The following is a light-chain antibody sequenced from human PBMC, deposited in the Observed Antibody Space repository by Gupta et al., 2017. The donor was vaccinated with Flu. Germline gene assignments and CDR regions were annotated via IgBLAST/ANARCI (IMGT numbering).Light chain of an antibody. V-gene: IGKV1-33*01. CDR3: QQYDNLPLT. J-gene: IGKJ4*01. CDR2: DAS. CDR1: QDISNY. Sequence: DVQLTQSLPLLPASAGDRVTITCQASQDISNYLNWYQQKPGKAPKLLIYDASNLETGVPSRFSGSGSGTDFTFTISSLQPEDIATYYCQQYDNLPLTFGGGTKVEIK.